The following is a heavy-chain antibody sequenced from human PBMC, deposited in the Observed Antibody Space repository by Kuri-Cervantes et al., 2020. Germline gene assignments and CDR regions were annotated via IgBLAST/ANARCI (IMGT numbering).Heavy chain of an antibody. Sequence: TLSLTCAVYGGSFSGYYWSWIRQPPGKGLEWIGEINHSGSTNYNTSLKSRVTISVDTSKNQFSLKLSSVTAADTAVYYCARVTIAAVIWGQGTMVTVSS. D-gene: IGHD6-6*01. CDR3: ARVTIAAVI. CDR2: INHSGST. V-gene: IGHV4-34*01. CDR1: GGSFSGYY. J-gene: IGHJ3*02.